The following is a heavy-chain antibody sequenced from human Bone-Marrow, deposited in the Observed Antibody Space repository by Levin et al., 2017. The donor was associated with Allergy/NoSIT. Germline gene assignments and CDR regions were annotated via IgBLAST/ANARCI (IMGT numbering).Heavy chain of an antibody. Sequence: LSQTLSLTCKVSGGSIRSAGHYWGWVRQLPGKGLEWMGNTYYTGSTYYNPSLKSRLTISVDTAENQFSLRLTSVTAADTAVYFCVREGGPAANWFDPWGQGSLVSVSS. CDR3: VREGGPAANWFDP. V-gene: IGHV4-31*03. CDR1: GGSIRSAGHY. J-gene: IGHJ5*02. CDR2: TYYTGST. D-gene: IGHD2-2*01.